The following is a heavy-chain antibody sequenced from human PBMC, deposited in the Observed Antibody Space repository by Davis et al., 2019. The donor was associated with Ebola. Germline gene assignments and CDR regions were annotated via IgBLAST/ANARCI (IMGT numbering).Heavy chain of an antibody. CDR2: IDWDDDD. CDR1: GVSLTTDKMR. J-gene: IGHJ6*03. Sequence: SGPTLVKPTQTLTLTCTVSGVSLTTDKMRVDWIRQSPGKAPEWLARIDWDDDDFYNTSLRTRLALSKDMYRNQVVLTMTNMDPVDTATYFCARSWLTGPRPYSYYMDVWGKGTTVTVSS. CDR3: ARSWLTGPRPYSYYMDV. V-gene: IGHV2-70*04. D-gene: IGHD3-9*01.